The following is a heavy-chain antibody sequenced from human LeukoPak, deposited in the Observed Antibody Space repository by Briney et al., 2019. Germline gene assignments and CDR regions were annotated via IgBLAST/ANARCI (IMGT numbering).Heavy chain of an antibody. CDR1: GFTFSINY. CDR2: IYSGGNT. J-gene: IGHJ4*02. CDR3: ARGETSSYDY. Sequence: PGGSLTLSCAASGFTFSINYMSWVRQSPGKGLEWVSVIYSGGNTYYADSVKGRFTIFRDNSKNTVYLQMNSLRAEDTAVYYCARGETSSYDYWGQETLVSVS. D-gene: IGHD2-2*01. V-gene: IGHV3-53*01.